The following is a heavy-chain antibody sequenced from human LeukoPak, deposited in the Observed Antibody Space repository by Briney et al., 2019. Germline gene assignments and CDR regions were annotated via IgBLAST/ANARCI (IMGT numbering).Heavy chain of an antibody. CDR3: ARGSRNSRSWYIVRDGMDV. D-gene: IGHD6-13*01. J-gene: IGHJ6*02. Sequence: PGRSLRLSCAASGFPFSASPMHWVRQAPGEGLEWVAIISYDGSSKYYADSVKGRFTISRDSSKNTLYLQMNSLRDEDTAVYYCARGSRNSRSWYIVRDGMDVWGQGTTVTVSS. CDR2: ISYDGSSK. CDR1: GFPFSASP. V-gene: IGHV3-30-3*01.